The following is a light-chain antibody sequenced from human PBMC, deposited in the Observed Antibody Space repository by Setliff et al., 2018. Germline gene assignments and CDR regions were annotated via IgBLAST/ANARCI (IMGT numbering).Light chain of an antibody. Sequence: QSALTQPASVSGSPGQSITISCTGTSGDVGGYNYVSWYQQHPGKAPKLMIYDVSKRPSGVSNRFSGSKSGNTASLTIPGLQAEDEADYYCSSYTSSSPYVFGTGTKVTVL. CDR1: SGDVGGYNY. J-gene: IGLJ1*01. CDR3: SSYTSSSPYV. CDR2: DVS. V-gene: IGLV2-14*01.